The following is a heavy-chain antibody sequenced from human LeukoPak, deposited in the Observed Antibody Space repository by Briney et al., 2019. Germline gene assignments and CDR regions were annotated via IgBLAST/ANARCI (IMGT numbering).Heavy chain of an antibody. CDR2: ISGSGGST. CDR3: AKDRQWLVHKWFDP. J-gene: IGHJ5*02. V-gene: IGHV3-23*01. D-gene: IGHD6-19*01. Sequence: PGGSLRLSCAASGFTFSSYAMSWVRQAPGKGLEWVSAISGSGGSTYYADSVKGRFTIPRDNSKNTLYLQMNSLRAEDTAVYYCAKDRQWLVHKWFDPWGQGTLVIVSS. CDR1: GFTFSSYA.